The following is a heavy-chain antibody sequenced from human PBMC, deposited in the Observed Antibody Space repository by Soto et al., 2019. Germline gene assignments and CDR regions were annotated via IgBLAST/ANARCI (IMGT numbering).Heavy chain of an antibody. Sequence: EVQLVESGGGLVQPGGSLRLSCAASGFTFSSYSMNWVRKAPGKGLEWVSYISSSSTKYYADSVKGRFTISRDNAKNSLYLQMNILRDEDTAVYYCARDPGQITMVRGVSDYWGQGTLVAVSS. CDR3: ARDPGQITMVRGVSDY. V-gene: IGHV3-48*02. J-gene: IGHJ4*02. D-gene: IGHD3-10*01. CDR2: ISSSSTK. CDR1: GFTFSSYS.